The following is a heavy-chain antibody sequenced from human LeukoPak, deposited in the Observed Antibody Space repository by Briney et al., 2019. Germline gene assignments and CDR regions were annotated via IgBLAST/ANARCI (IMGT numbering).Heavy chain of an antibody. CDR3: ARDSVTYYYGSGSYFYFDY. CDR1: GFTFSSYS. V-gene: IGHV3-48*02. J-gene: IGHJ4*02. CDR2: ISSSSSTI. Sequence: GGSLRLSCAASGFTFSSYSMNWVRQAPGKGLEWVSYISSSSSTIYYADSVKGRLTISRDNAKNSLYLQRNSLRDEDTAVYYCARDSVTYYYGSGSYFYFDYWGQGTLVTVSS. D-gene: IGHD3-10*01.